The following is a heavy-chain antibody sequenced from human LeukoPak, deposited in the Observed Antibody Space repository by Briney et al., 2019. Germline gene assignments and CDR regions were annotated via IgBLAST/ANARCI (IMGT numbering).Heavy chain of an antibody. CDR2: ISSSGSTI. J-gene: IGHJ4*02. Sequence: PGGSLRLSCAASGFTFSDYYVSWLRQAPGKGLEWVSYISSSGSTIYYADSVKGRFTISRDNAKNSLYLQMNSLRAEDTAVYYCARAVDSYGPWGVDYWGQGTLVTVSS. V-gene: IGHV3-11*01. CDR3: ARAVDSYGPWGVDY. CDR1: GFTFSDYY. D-gene: IGHD5-18*01.